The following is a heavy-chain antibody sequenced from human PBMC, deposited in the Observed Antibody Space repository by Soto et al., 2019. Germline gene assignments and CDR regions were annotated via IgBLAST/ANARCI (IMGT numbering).Heavy chain of an antibody. CDR2: ISTSGGDT. D-gene: IGHD3-22*01. J-gene: IGHJ3*02. V-gene: IGHV3-23*01. CDR1: GFTFSNYG. CDR3: AANGDIYDSSGYSARVALDI. Sequence: EVQLLESGGGLVQPGGSLRLSCVASGFTFSNYGMSWVRQAPGKGLEWVSAISTSGGDTYYAESVKGRFTMSRDNSKNTLYLQMSSLRAEDTALYYCAANGDIYDSSGYSARVALDIWGQGTKVTVSS.